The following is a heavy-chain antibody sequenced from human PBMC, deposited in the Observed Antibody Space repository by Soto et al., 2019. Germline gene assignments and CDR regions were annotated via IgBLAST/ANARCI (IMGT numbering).Heavy chain of an antibody. V-gene: IGHV1-69*02. CDR1: GGTFSSYT. CDR3: ARALRGYSGYDPEGGWFDP. J-gene: IGHJ5*02. Sequence: QVQLVQSGAEVKKPGSSVKVSCKASGGTFSSYTISWVRQAPGQGLEWMGRIIPILGIANYAQKFQGRVTITADKXXSXASXELSSLGSEDTAVYYCARALRGYSGYDPEGGWFDPWGQGTLVTVSS. D-gene: IGHD5-12*01. CDR2: IIPILGIA.